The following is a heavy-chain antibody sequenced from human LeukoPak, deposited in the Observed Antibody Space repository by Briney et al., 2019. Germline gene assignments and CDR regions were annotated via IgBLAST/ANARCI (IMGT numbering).Heavy chain of an antibody. CDR2: INWDGGST. Sequence: GGPLRLSCAASGSTFDDYGMSWARQAPGKGLEWVSGINWDGGSTGYADSVKGRFTISRDNAKNFLYLQMNSLRAEDTALYYCARTVSSAGWSDDAFDIWGQGTMVTVSS. D-gene: IGHD6-19*01. CDR1: GSTFDDYG. V-gene: IGHV3-20*04. CDR3: ARTVSSAGWSDDAFDI. J-gene: IGHJ3*02.